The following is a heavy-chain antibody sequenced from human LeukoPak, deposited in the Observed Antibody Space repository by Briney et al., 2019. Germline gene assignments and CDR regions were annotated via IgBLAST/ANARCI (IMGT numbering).Heavy chain of an antibody. CDR1: GFTFSSYA. CDR2: ISYDGSNK. J-gene: IGHJ4*02. Sequence: GGSLRLSCAASGFTFSSYAMHWVRQAPGKGLEWVAVISYDGSNKYYADSAKGRFTISRDNSKNTLYLQMNSLRAEDTAVYYCARDQGLWFGELGSWDYWGQGTLVTVSS. CDR3: ARDQGLWFGELGSWDY. D-gene: IGHD3-10*01. V-gene: IGHV3-30*04.